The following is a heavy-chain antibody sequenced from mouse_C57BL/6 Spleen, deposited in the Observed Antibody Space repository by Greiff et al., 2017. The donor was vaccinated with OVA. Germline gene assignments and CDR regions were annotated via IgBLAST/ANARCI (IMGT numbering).Heavy chain of an antibody. CDR3: ARHYYYGSSYCWYFDV. V-gene: IGHV2-6-2*01. Sequence: LVAPSQSLSITCTVSGFSLTSYGVHWVRQPPGKGLEWLVVIWSDGSTTYNSALKSRLSISKDNSKSQVFLKMNSLQTDDTAMYYCARHYYYGSSYCWYFDVWGTGTTVTVSS. J-gene: IGHJ1*03. D-gene: IGHD1-1*01. CDR1: GFSLTSYG. CDR2: IWSDGST.